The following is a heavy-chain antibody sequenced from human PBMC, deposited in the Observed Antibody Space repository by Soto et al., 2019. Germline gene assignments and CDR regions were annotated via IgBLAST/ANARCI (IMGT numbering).Heavy chain of an antibody. CDR1: GDSLRGYS. Sequence: SETLSLTCTVSGDSLRGYSWSWIRQSPGKGLEWIGYVYSGGGTNYSPSFMGRVTISVDTTDNQFSLKLNSVTAADTAVYYCAKEGRKVAATGGYYYGMDVWGQGTTVTAP. CDR3: AKEGRKVAATGGYYYGMDV. J-gene: IGHJ6*02. V-gene: IGHV4-59*01. D-gene: IGHD2-15*01. CDR2: VYSGGGT.